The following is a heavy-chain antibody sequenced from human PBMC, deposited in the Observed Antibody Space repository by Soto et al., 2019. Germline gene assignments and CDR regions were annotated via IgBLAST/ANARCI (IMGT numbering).Heavy chain of an antibody. J-gene: IGHJ6*02. CDR1: GGSISSYY. D-gene: IGHD3-9*01. CDR3: ARANYDILTGYYKSHYYYGMDV. V-gene: IGHV4-59*01. Sequence: ASETLSLTCTVSGGSISSYYWSWIRQPPGKGLEWIGYIYYSGSTNYNPSLKSRVTISVDTSKNQFSLKLSSVTAADTAVYYCARANYDILTGYYKSHYYYGMDVWGQGTTVTVSS. CDR2: IYYSGST.